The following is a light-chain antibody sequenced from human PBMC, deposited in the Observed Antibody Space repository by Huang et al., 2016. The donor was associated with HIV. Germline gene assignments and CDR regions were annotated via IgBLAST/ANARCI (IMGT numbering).Light chain of an antibody. CDR2: DAA. Sequence: DIQMTQSPSSLSASIGDRVTITCRASRHIYSYLNWYQHRPGKAPKLLIYDAANLEVGVPSRFSGSGSVRNFTLIIISLQPEDFATYYCQQYDSLPRTFGPGTKV. J-gene: IGKJ3*01. CDR3: QQYDSLPRT. V-gene: IGKV1-33*01. CDR1: RHIYSY.